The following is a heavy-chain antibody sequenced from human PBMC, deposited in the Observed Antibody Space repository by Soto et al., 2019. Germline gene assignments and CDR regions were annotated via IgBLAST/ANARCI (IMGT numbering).Heavy chain of an antibody. CDR2: IYYSGST. Sequence: QVQLQESGPGLVKPSETLSLTCTVSGGSINSYYWSWIRQPPGKGLEWIGDIYYSGSTNYNPSLKSRVTISGDTSKNQFSLKLRSVTGADTAVYYCARRYGGNFDYWGQGTLVTVSS. D-gene: IGHD1-26*01. CDR1: GGSINSYY. V-gene: IGHV4-59*01. CDR3: ARRYGGNFDY. J-gene: IGHJ4*02.